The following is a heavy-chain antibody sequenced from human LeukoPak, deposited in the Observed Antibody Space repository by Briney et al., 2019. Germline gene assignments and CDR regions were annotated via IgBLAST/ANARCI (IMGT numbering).Heavy chain of an antibody. J-gene: IGHJ6*03. D-gene: IGHD2-2*01. CDR1: GFTFSSYA. CDR3: AEDVYCSSTSCYYYYYMDV. V-gene: IGHV3-30-3*01. Sequence: PGRSLRLSCAASGFTFSSYAMHWVRQAPGKGLEWVAVISYDGSNKYYADSVKGRFTISRDNSKNTLYLQMNSLRAEDTAVYYCAEDVYCSSTSCYYYYYMDVWGKRTTVTVSS. CDR2: ISYDGSNK.